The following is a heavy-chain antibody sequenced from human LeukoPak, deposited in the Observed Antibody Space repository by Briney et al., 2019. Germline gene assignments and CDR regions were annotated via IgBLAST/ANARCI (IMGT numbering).Heavy chain of an antibody. CDR2: INEDGSRK. V-gene: IGHV3-7*01. Sequence: PGGSLRLSCVSSGFTFSNYWMKWVRQAPGKGLEWVASINEDGSRKFSVGSVKDRITISRDNTRNSLDLQINSLTVEDTAIYYCARDDGDVWGTGTTVTVSS. CDR1: GFTFSNYW. CDR3: ARDDGDV. J-gene: IGHJ6*04.